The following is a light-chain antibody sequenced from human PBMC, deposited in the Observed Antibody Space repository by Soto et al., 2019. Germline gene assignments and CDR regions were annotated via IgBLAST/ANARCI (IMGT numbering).Light chain of an antibody. Sequence: DIQMTQSPSSVSASVGDRVTITCRASQVINNWLAWYQQKPGKAPNLLIYAASTLQSGVPSRFSGSGSGTEFTLTISSLQPEDFATYYCHQANSFPFTFGPGTKVDIK. CDR2: AAS. CDR3: HQANSFPFT. J-gene: IGKJ3*01. V-gene: IGKV1-12*02. CDR1: QVINNW.